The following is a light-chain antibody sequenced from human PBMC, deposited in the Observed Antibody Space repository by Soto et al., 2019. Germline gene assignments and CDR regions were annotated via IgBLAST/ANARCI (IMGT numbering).Light chain of an antibody. Sequence: EIVLTQSPGTLSLSPGERATLSCRASQSVSSSYLAWYQQKPGQAPRLLIYGASTRATDVPARFSGSGSGTEFTLTISSLQSEDFAVYYCQQYNRWSSITFGQGTRLEIK. CDR1: QSVSSSY. V-gene: IGKV3-15*01. CDR2: GAS. J-gene: IGKJ5*01. CDR3: QQYNRWSSIT.